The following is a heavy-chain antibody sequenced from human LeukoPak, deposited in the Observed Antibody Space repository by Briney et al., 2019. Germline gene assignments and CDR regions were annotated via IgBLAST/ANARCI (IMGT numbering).Heavy chain of an antibody. CDR1: GGSFSSYY. CDR2: INHSGTT. J-gene: IGHJ5*01. Sequence: SEALSLTCALYGGSFSSYYWSWIRQSPRKGLEWIGEINHSGTTKYNPSLKSRVTISVDTPQNQFSLRLSSVTAADTAVYCCARNNWFDRWGQGTLVTVSS. CDR3: ARNNWFDR. V-gene: IGHV4-34*01.